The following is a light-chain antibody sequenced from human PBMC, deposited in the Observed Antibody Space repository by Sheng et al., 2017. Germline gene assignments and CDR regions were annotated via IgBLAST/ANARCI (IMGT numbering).Light chain of an antibody. CDR2: DAS. CDR1: RGIGSS. J-gene: IGKJ1*01. V-gene: IGKV1-13*02. Sequence: AIQLTQSPSSLSASVGDRVSITCRASRGIGSSLAWYQQKPGKAPNLLIFDASTLASGVPSRFSGSGSGTDFTLTISCLQSEDFATYYCQQYYSYPRTFGQGTKVEIK. CDR3: QQYYSYPRT.